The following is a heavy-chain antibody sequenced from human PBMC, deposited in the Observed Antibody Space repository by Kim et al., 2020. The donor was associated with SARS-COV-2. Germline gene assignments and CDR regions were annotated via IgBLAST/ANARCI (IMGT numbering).Heavy chain of an antibody. D-gene: IGHD3-10*01. CDR3: ARGLNSGSYYPDRDAFDI. CDR1: GFTFSSYD. CDR2: IGTAGDT. Sequence: GGSLRLSCAASGFTFSSYDMHWVRQATGKGLEWVSAIGTAGDTYYPGSVKGRFTISRENAKNSLYLQMNSLRAGDTAVYYCARGLNSGSYYPDRDAFDIWGQGTMVTVSS. J-gene: IGHJ3*02. V-gene: IGHV3-13*01.